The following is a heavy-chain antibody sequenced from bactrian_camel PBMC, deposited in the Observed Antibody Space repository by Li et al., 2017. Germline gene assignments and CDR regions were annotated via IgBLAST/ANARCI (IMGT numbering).Heavy chain of an antibody. CDR2: ISRDGTA. D-gene: IGHD6*01. CDR1: GYTYCSYD. V-gene: IGHV3S55*01. CDR3: VGYGGSARYLRPCENTY. Sequence: HVQLVESGGGSVQAGGSLRLSCAASGYTYCSYDMSWYRQAPGKEREWLASISRDGTASYADSVQGRFTISLDNAKSTLYLRMNSLKTEDTAVYYCVGYGGSARYLRPCENTYWGQGTQVTVS. J-gene: IGHJ4*01.